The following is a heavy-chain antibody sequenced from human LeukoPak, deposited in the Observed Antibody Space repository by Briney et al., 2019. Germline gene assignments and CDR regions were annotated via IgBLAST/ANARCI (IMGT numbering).Heavy chain of an antibody. CDR2: ISYDGSNK. J-gene: IGHJ4*02. Sequence: GGSLRLSCAASGFTFSSYGMHWVRQAPGKGLEWVAVISYDGSNKYYADSVKGRFTISRDNSKNTLYLQMNSLRAEDTAVYYCAKDEILRGYWGQGTLVTVSS. CDR1: GFTFSSYG. D-gene: IGHD3-9*01. CDR3: AKDEILRGY. V-gene: IGHV3-30*18.